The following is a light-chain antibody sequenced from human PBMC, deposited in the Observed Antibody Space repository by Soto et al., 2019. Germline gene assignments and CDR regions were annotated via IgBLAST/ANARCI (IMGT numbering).Light chain of an antibody. J-gene: IGKJ4*01. V-gene: IGKV1-27*01. CDR3: LKDYSYPLN. CDR2: AAS. CDR1: QAINNY. Sequence: DIQMTHAPSARSAPVGDRVTITFRASQAINNYLAWYQQKPGQLPRLLIQAASTLQSGVPSRFSGSGSGTDFTLTISSLQPEDFATYYCLKDYSYPLNCGGGNTGDIK.